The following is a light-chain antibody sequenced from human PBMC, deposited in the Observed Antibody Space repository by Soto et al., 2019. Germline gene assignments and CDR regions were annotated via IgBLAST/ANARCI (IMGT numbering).Light chain of an antibody. CDR2: EVS. Sequence: QSALTQPPSASGSPGQSVTISCTGTSSDVGGYNYVSWYQHHPGKAPKLMIYEVSKRPSGVPDRFSGSKSGNTASLTVSGLQAEDEADYYCISYAGPNRGVFGNGTKVTVL. CDR3: ISYAGPNRGV. CDR1: SSDVGGYNY. V-gene: IGLV2-8*01. J-gene: IGLJ1*01.